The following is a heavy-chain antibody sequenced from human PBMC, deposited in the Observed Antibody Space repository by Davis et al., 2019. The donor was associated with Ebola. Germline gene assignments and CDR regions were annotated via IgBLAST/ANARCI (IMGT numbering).Heavy chain of an antibody. Sequence: GESLKISCAASGFTFSSYAISWLRQAPGKGLEWVSAISGSGGSTYYADSVKGRFTISRDNAKNSLYLQMNSLRAEDTAVYYCARDRWNGDYLFDYWGQGTLVTVSS. CDR2: ISGSGGST. D-gene: IGHD4-17*01. CDR1: GFTFSSYA. J-gene: IGHJ4*02. V-gene: IGHV3-23*01. CDR3: ARDRWNGDYLFDY.